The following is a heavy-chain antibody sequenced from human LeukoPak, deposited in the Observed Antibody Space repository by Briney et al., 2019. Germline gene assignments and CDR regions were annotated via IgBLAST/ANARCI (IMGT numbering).Heavy chain of an antibody. CDR3: ARDGVRYCSGGSCYWFDP. CDR1: GFTFSSYA. V-gene: IGHV3-30-3*01. D-gene: IGHD2-15*01. Sequence: GGSLRLSCAASGFTFSSYAMHWVRQAPGKGLEWVAVISYDGSNKYYADSVKGRFTISRDNPKNTLYLQMNSLRAEDTAVYYCARDGVRYCSGGSCYWFDPWGQGTLVTVSS. J-gene: IGHJ5*02. CDR2: ISYDGSNK.